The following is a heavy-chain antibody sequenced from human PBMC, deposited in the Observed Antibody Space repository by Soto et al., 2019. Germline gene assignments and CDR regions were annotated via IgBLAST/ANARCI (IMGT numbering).Heavy chain of an antibody. V-gene: IGHV1-18*01. CDR3: ARDQGYCSSTSCYDWFDP. CDR2: ISAYNGNT. D-gene: IGHD2-2*01. J-gene: IGHJ5*02. CDR1: GYTFTSYG. Sequence: QVQLVQSGAEVKKPGASVKVSCKASGYTFTSYGISWVRQAPGQGLEWMGWISAYNGNTNYAQKLKGRVTRTTDTSTSPAYMELRSVRSDDTAVYYCARDQGYCSSTSCYDWFDPWGQGTLVTVSS.